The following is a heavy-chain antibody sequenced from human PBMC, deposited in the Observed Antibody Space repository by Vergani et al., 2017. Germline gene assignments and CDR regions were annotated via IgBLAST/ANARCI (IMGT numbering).Heavy chain of an antibody. V-gene: IGHV5-51*06. J-gene: IGHJ4*02. CDR1: GYSFRNYW. Sequence: EVRLLQSGPEVKKPGESLNISCQASGYSFRNYWIAWVRQKPGKGLEWMGVMYPGDSDATYSPSFQGQVTMSGDRITTASLQWSSLKASDTGTYYCGRLRGASCAVTTCYIDYGGQGTQVTVSS. D-gene: IGHD3-10*01. CDR2: MYPGDSDA. CDR3: GRLRGASCAVTTCYIDY.